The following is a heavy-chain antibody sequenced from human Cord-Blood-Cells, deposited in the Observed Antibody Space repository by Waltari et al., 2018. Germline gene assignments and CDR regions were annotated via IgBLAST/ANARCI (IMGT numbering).Heavy chain of an antibody. CDR2: IKQDGSEK. CDR3: ARDHDYGDYYFDY. Sequence: EVQLVESGGGLVQHGGYLRLSCAASGCTCSSYWMSWVRQAPGKGLEWVANIKQDGSEKYYVDSVKGRFTISRDNAKNSLYLQMNSLRAEDTAVYYCARDHDYGDYYFDYWGQGTLVTVSS. D-gene: IGHD4-17*01. V-gene: IGHV3-7*01. CDR1: GCTCSSYW. J-gene: IGHJ4*02.